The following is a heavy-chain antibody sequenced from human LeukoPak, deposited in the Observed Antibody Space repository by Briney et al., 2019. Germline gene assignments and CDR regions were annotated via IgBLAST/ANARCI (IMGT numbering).Heavy chain of an antibody. D-gene: IGHD2-2*01. V-gene: IGHV1-2*02. CDR2: INPNSGGT. J-gene: IGHJ4*02. CDR1: GYTFTGYY. CDR3: ARSATKTSCYACSGFDY. Sequence: ASVKVSCKASGYTFTGYYMHWVRQAPGQGLEWMGWINPNSGGTNYAQKFQGRVTMTRDTSISTAYMELSRPRSDDTAVYYCARSATKTSCYACSGFDYWGQGTLVTVSS.